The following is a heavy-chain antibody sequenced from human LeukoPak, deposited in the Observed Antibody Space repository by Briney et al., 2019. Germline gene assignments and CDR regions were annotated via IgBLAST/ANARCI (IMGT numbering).Heavy chain of an antibody. CDR3: ARHPHELDYDYVWGSYRPGGRAFDI. CDR1: GYSFTNYW. J-gene: IGHJ3*02. D-gene: IGHD3-16*01. CDR2: VYPGDSQT. V-gene: IGHV5-51*01. Sequence: LGESLKISCQGSGYSFTNYWIAWVRQMPGKGLEWVGVVYPGDSQTIYSPSFQGQVTISADKSISTVYLQWTSLKASDTAMYYCARHPHELDYDYVWGSYRPGGRAFDIWGQGTMVTVSS.